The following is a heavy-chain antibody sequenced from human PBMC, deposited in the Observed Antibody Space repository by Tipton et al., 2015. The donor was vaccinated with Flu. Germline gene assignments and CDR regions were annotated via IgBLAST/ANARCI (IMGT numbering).Heavy chain of an antibody. V-gene: IGHV4-38-2*02. CDR2: ISRSGST. CDR1: GDSIRSDYF. J-gene: IGHJ5*02. CDR3: ARRDYSNYVSEPKNWFDH. Sequence: LRLSCIVSGDSIRSDYFWGWIRQPPGKGLEWIGHISRSGSTYYNSSLQSRVTISVDSSRNRFSLKVKSVTAADTAIYYCARRDYSNYVSEPKNWFDHWGQGTLVTVSS. D-gene: IGHD4-11*01.